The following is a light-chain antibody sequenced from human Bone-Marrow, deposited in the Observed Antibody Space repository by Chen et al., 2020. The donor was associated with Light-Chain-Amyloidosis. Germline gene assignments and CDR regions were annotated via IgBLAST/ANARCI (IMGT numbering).Light chain of an antibody. CDR2: GVN. J-gene: IGLJ3*02. CDR1: YSDVGSHNF. CDR3: CSYGGRFSLM. V-gene: IGLV2-23*02. Sequence: QSALTQPASVSGSPGQSVTIACTGSYSDVGSHNFVSWYQLHPGRAPKLILYGVNHRPSGVSERFSGSKTDNTASLTISGLLGEDEADYYCCSYGGRFSLMFGGGTRLTVL.